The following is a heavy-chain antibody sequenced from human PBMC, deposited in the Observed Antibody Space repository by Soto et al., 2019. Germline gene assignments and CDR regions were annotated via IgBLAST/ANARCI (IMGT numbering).Heavy chain of an antibody. V-gene: IGHV3-33*01. CDR1: GFTFSGHG. D-gene: IGHD3-22*01. Sequence: VGSLRLSCSASGFTFSGHGVHWVRQAPGKGLEWVAVIWYDGGNTYYGDSVKGRFTISRDNSRNTLYLEMNSLRAEDTAVYYCARDWLHDSSGAIDMWGQGTMVTVSS. CDR2: IWYDGGNT. J-gene: IGHJ3*02. CDR3: ARDWLHDSSGAIDM.